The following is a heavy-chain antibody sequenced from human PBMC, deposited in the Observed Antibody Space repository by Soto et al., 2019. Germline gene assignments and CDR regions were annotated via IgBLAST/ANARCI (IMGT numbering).Heavy chain of an antibody. Sequence: QVQLVESGGGLVKPGGSLRLSCAASGFTFSDYYMSWIRQAPGKGLEWVSYISSSGSTIYYAYSVKGRFTISRDNAKNSPYLQMKSLRAEAPAVYYCASPTVTPHYGMDVWGQGTTVTVSS. D-gene: IGHD4-17*01. V-gene: IGHV3-11*01. CDR2: ISSSGSTI. CDR1: GFTFSDYY. CDR3: ASPTVTPHYGMDV. J-gene: IGHJ6*02.